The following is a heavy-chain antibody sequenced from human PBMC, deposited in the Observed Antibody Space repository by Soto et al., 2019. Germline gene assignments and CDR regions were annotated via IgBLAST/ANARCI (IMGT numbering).Heavy chain of an antibody. CDR2: MYHTGST. CDR3: ARYLEFYGVDV. Sequence: PSETLSLTCGFSCYSINSDYYWGWIRQPPGKGLEWIGSMYHTGSTFYNPSLTSRVTISMDTSKNQFSLRLSSVTAADTAVYYCARYLEFYGVDVWGQGTTVTVSS. V-gene: IGHV4-38-2*01. CDR1: CYSINSDYY. J-gene: IGHJ6*02. D-gene: IGHD1-1*01.